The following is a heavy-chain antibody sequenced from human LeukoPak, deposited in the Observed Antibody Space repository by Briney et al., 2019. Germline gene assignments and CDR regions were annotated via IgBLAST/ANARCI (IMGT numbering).Heavy chain of an antibody. V-gene: IGHV1-46*01. CDR3: ATAVTPYGCFDP. CDR1: GNTFTNYY. D-gene: IGHD4-17*01. J-gene: IGHJ5*02. Sequence: GASVKVSCKASGNTFTNYYMHRVRQAPGQGLEWMVIINPSGGSTSSAQKFQGRVTMTRDTSTNTVYMELSSLTSEDTAVYYCATAVTPYGCFDPWGQGTLVTVSS. CDR2: INPSGGST.